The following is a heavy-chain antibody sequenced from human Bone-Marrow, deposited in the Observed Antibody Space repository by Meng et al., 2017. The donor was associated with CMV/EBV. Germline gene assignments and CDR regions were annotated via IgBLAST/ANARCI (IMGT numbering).Heavy chain of an antibody. D-gene: IGHD3-22*01. V-gene: IGHV4-30-4*01. J-gene: IGHJ4*02. CDR3: ARGITMIVVGP. CDR2: IYYSGST. Sequence: CTVSGGFLSSGDYYWSWIRQPPGKGLEWIEYIYYSGSTYYNPSLKSRVTISVDTSKNQFSLKLSSVTAADTAVYYCARGITMIVVGPWGQGTLVTVSS. CDR1: GGFLSSGDYY.